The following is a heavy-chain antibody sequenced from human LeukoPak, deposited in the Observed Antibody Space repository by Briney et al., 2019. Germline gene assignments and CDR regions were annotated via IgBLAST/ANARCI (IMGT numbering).Heavy chain of an antibody. V-gene: IGHV4-34*01. Sequence: SETLSLTCAVYGGSFSGYYWSWIRQPPGKGLEWIGEINHSGSTNYNPSLKSRVTISVDTSKNQFSLKLSSVTAADTSVYYCARANQQLDAFDIWGQGTMVTVSS. CDR3: ARANQQLDAFDI. D-gene: IGHD6-13*01. J-gene: IGHJ3*02. CDR2: INHSGST. CDR1: GGSFSGYY.